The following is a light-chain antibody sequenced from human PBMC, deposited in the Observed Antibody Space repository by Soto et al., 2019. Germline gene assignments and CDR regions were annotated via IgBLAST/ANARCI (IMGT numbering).Light chain of an antibody. CDR3: SSYAGYNNYV. Sequence: QSALTQPPSASGSPGQSVTISCTGTSSDVGGYNYVSWYQQHPGKAPKLMIYEVSKRPSGVPDRFSGSRSGNTASLTVSGLQAEDEADYYCSSYAGYNNYVFGAGTKVTVL. CDR1: SSDVGGYNY. V-gene: IGLV2-8*01. CDR2: EVS. J-gene: IGLJ1*01.